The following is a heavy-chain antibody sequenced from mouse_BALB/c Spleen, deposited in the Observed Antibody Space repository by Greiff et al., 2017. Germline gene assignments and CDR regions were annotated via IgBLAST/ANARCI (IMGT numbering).Heavy chain of an antibody. D-gene: IGHD1-1*01. Sequence: VQLQQSGAELVKPGVSVKLSCTASGFTFNDTSMPWVQQSPEQGLEWIGRIDPANGNTKSDPKFQGKATITADTSSNTAYLQLSSLTSEDTAVYYCGLTTDKGYYAMDYWGQGTSVTVSA. CDR2: IDPANGNT. CDR1: GFTFNDTS. CDR3: GLTTDKGYYAMDY. V-gene: IGHV14-3*02. J-gene: IGHJ4*01.